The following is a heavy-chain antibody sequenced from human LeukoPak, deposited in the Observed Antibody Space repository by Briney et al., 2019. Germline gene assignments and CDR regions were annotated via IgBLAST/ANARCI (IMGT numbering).Heavy chain of an antibody. J-gene: IGHJ4*02. Sequence: PGGSLRLSCAASGFTFSSYSMNWVRQAPGKGLEWASYISSSSSTIYYADSVKGRFTISRDNAKNSLYLQMNSLRAEDTAVYYCARDLGYSSSYGYWGQGTLVTVSS. CDR3: ARDLGYSSSYGY. CDR1: GFTFSSYS. V-gene: IGHV3-48*01. CDR2: ISSSSSTI. D-gene: IGHD6-6*01.